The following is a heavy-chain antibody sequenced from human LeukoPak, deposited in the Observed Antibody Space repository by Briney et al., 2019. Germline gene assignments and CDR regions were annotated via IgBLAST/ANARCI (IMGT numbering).Heavy chain of an antibody. CDR1: GYSISSGYY. CDR2: ISHSGSP. CDR3: AREGRENIAIGVD. J-gene: IGHJ4*02. V-gene: IGHV4-38-2*02. Sequence: SETLSLTCTVSGYSISSGYYWGWVRQTPGKGLELIASISHSGSPYYNPPLKSRVTISQDLSKNLFSLTLNSVTAADAAVYYCAREGRENIAIGVDWGQGALVTVSS. D-gene: IGHD3-16*02.